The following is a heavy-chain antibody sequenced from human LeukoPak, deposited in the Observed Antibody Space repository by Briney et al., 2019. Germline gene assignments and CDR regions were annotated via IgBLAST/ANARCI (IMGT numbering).Heavy chain of an antibody. CDR2: IKQNGSDK. D-gene: IGHD2-2*01. CDR3: ARDESPRSGTTWYDGFDI. V-gene: IGHV3-7*04. Sequence: GGSLRLSCAVSGFTFSNYWMTWVRQAPRRGLEWVANIKQNGSDKNNVDSVKGRFTISRDNAKNSLYLEVNRLRAEDTAVYYCARDESPRSGTTWYDGFDIWGQGTMVTVSS. CDR1: GFTFSNYW. J-gene: IGHJ3*02.